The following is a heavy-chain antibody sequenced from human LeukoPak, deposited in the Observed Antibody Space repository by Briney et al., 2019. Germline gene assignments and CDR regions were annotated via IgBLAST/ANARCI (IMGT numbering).Heavy chain of an antibody. CDR1: GYTFTGYY. J-gene: IGHJ5*02. V-gene: IGHV1-2*02. D-gene: IGHD2-2*01. Sequence: ASVKVSCKASGYTFTGYYMHWVRQAPGQGLEWMGWINPNSGGTNYAQKFQGRVTMTRDTSISTAYMELSRLRSDDTAVYYCARDGLPAIGYCSSTSRYANNWFDPWGQGTLVTVSS. CDR2: INPNSGGT. CDR3: ARDGLPAIGYCSSTSRYANNWFDP.